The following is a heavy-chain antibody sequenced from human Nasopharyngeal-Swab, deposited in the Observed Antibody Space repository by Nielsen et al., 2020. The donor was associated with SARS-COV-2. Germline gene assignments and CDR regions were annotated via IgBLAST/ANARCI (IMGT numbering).Heavy chain of an antibody. V-gene: IGHV4-31*03. CDR1: GGSISSGGYY. Sequence: SETLSLTCTVSGGSISSGGYYWSWIRQHPGKGLEWIGYIYYRGSTYYNPSLKSRVTISVDTSKNQFSLKLSSVTAADTAVYYCARGEFGGVIVLDAFDIWGQGTMVTVSS. CDR3: ARGEFGGVIVLDAFDI. CDR2: IYYRGST. D-gene: IGHD3-16*02. J-gene: IGHJ3*02.